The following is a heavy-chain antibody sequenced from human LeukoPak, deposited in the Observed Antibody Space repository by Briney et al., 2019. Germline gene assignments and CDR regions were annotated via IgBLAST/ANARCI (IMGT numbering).Heavy chain of an antibody. CDR1: GYSISSGYY. D-gene: IGHD2-15*01. CDR2: IHHSGST. V-gene: IGHV4-38-2*02. Sequence: SETLSLTCTVSGYSISSGYYWGWIRQPPGKCLEWIGSIHHSGSTYYNPSLKSRVTISIDTSKNQFSLKLTSVPAADTAVYYCAREGLGSGRGGDFDLWGRGTLVTVSS. J-gene: IGHJ2*01. CDR3: AREGLGSGRGGDFDL.